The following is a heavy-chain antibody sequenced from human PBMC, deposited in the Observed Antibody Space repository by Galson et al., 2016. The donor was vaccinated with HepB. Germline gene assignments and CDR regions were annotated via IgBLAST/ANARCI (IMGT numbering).Heavy chain of an antibody. CDR2: INPNTGGT. J-gene: IGHJ6*02. V-gene: IGHV1-2*06. CDR3: ARDYPVFIQLVSLAARLDV. Sequence: KVSCKASGYTFSDYSIHWLRQAPGEGPEWMGRINPNTGGTNYAQKFQGRVTMTWDTSISTAYMQLTRLRSDDTAVYYCARDYPVFIQLVSLAARLDVWGQGTTVTVSS. CDR1: GYTFSDYS. D-gene: IGHD5-24*01.